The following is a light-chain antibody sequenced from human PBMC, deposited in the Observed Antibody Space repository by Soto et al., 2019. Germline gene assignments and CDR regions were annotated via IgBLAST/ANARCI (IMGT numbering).Light chain of an antibody. CDR2: AAS. Sequence: DIQMTQSPSSLSASVGDRVTITCRASQSIVTYLNWYLQKPGKAPKLLIYAASVLETGVPSRFSGSGSGTEFTLAISGLQSDDFATYYCQQYNTYWTFGPGTKVDIK. CDR1: QSIVTY. V-gene: IGKV1-5*01. CDR3: QQYNTYWT. J-gene: IGKJ1*01.